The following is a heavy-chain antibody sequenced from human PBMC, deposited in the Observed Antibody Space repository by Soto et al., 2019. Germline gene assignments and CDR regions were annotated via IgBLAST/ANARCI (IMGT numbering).Heavy chain of an antibody. CDR1: GFTFSSYS. V-gene: IGHV3-21*01. Sequence: PGGSLRLSCAASGFTFSSYSMNWVRQAPGKGLEWVSSISSSSSYIYYADSVKGRFTISRDNAKNSLYLQMNSLRAEDTAVYYCARGMTTVTTDYFDYWGQGTLVTVSS. D-gene: IGHD4-17*01. CDR3: ARGMTTVTTDYFDY. CDR2: ISSSSSYI. J-gene: IGHJ4*02.